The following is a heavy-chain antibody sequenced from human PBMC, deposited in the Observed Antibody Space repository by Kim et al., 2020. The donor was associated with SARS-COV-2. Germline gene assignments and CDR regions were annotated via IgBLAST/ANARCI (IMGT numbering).Heavy chain of an antibody. V-gene: IGHV4-34*01. D-gene: IGHD6-13*01. CDR3: ASSIAAAGTSIYY. CDR2: INHSGST. CDR1: GGSFSGYY. Sequence: SETLSLTCAVYGGSFSGYYWSWIRQPPGKGLEWIGEINHSGSTNYNPSLKSRVTISVDTSKNQFSLKLSSVTAADTAVYYCASSIAAAGTSIYYWGQGTL. J-gene: IGHJ4*02.